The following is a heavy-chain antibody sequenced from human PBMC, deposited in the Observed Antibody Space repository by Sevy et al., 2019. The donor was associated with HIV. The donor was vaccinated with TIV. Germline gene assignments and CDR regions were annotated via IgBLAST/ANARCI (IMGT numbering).Heavy chain of an antibody. D-gene: IGHD3-3*01. CDR1: GGSIISSSYY. Sequence: SETLSLTCTVSGGSIISSSYYWGWIRQPPGKGLEWIGSIYYSGSTYYNPSLKSRVTISVDTSKNQFSLKLSSVTAADTAVYYCARRGLFGVVIMNPGWFDPWGQGTLVTVSS. CDR2: IYYSGST. CDR3: ARRGLFGVVIMNPGWFDP. V-gene: IGHV4-39*01. J-gene: IGHJ5*02.